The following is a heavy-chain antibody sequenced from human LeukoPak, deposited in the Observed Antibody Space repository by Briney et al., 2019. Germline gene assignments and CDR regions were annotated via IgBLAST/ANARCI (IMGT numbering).Heavy chain of an antibody. CDR3: ARRWFGELLNEDSWFDP. CDR1: GGSISSSSYY. Sequence: PSETLSLTCTVSGGSISSSSYYWGWIRQPPGKGLEWIGSIYYSGSTYYNPSLKSRVTISVDTSKNQFSLKLSSVTAADTAVYYCARRWFGELLNEDSWFDPWGQGTLVTVSS. V-gene: IGHV4-39*01. J-gene: IGHJ5*02. D-gene: IGHD3-10*01. CDR2: IYYSGST.